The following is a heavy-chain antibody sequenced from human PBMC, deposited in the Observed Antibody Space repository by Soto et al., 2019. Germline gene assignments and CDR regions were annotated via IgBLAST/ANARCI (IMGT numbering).Heavy chain of an antibody. J-gene: IGHJ3*02. CDR3: AKAGGYMYDAFDI. CDR2: ISVGATRT. Sequence: GGSLRLSCAASGFTFSSYTMTWVRQAPGKGLEWVSGISVGATRTHYADSVKGRFSISRDDSKNTLSLQMNSLRGDDTAVYYCAKAGGYMYDAFDIWGQGTMVTVSS. CDR1: GFTFSSYT. D-gene: IGHD3-10*01. V-gene: IGHV3-23*01.